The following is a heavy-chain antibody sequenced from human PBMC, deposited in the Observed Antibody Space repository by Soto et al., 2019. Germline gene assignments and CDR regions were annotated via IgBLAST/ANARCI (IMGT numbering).Heavy chain of an antibody. CDR1: GFTFSDYY. D-gene: IGHD2-15*01. V-gene: IGHV3-11*06. CDR3: AIAVVTYYGMDG. J-gene: IGHJ6*02. Sequence: QVQLVESGGGLVKPGGSLRLSCAASGFTFSDYYMNWIRQAPGKGLEWLSYSDGSSDYTNYADSGKGRFTISRDNAKNSLFRQLTSLSAEDTAVYYCAIAVVTYYGMDGWGQGTTVTVSS. CDR2: SDGSSDYT.